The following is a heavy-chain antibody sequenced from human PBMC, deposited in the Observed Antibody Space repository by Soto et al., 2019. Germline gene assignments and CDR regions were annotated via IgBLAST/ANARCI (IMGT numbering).Heavy chain of an antibody. Sequence: GGSLRLSCAASGFTFSSYAMSWVRQAPGKGLEWVSVIYSGGSTYYADSVKGRFTISIDNSKNTLYLQMNSLRAEDRALYYCARDRIVSGYYYFDYWGQGSLVTVSS. V-gene: IGHV3-66*01. CDR2: IYSGGST. CDR3: ARDRIVSGYYYFDY. CDR1: GFTFSSYA. D-gene: IGHD3-22*01. J-gene: IGHJ4*02.